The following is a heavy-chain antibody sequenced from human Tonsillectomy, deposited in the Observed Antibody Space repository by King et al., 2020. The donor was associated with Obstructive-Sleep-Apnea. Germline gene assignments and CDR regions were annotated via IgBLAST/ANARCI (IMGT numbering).Heavy chain of an antibody. CDR1: GCTFSNYA. Sequence: VQLVESGGGLVQPGGSLRLSCAASGCTFSNYAMTWVRQAPGKGLEWVSGISGSGDSTYYADSLKGRFTISRDNSKNTLSLQMNSLRAEDTAVYYCAKLQWELLRPDTFDIWGQGTMVTVSS. V-gene: IGHV3-23*04. J-gene: IGHJ3*02. D-gene: IGHD1-26*01. CDR3: AKLQWELLRPDTFDI. CDR2: ISGSGDST.